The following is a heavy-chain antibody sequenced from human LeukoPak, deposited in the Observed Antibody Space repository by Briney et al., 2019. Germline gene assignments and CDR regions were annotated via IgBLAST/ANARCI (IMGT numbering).Heavy chain of an antibody. CDR3: AKDQAPYDSSGYYYVAHAFDI. V-gene: IGHV3-53*04. Sequence: GGSLRLSCAASGFTVSSNYMSWVRQAPGKGLEWVSVIYSGGSTYYADSVKGRFTISRHNSKNTLYLQMNSLRAEDTAVYYCAKDQAPYDSSGYYYVAHAFDIWGQGTMVTVSS. CDR2: IYSGGST. J-gene: IGHJ3*02. D-gene: IGHD3-22*01. CDR1: GFTVSSNY.